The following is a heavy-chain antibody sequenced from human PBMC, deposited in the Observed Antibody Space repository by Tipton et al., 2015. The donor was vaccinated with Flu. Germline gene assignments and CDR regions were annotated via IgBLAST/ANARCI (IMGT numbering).Heavy chain of an antibody. Sequence: TLSLTCTVSGASISSRSYYWGWIRQPPGKGLEWIGRIYTSGSTNYNASLKSRVTMSVDTSKNQFSLKLSSVTVADTAVYYCARDYLLGDLSFFDNWGQGTLVTVSS. CDR3: ARDYLLGDLSFFDN. D-gene: IGHD3-16*02. CDR1: GASISSRSYY. CDR2: IYTSGST. J-gene: IGHJ4*02. V-gene: IGHV4-61*02.